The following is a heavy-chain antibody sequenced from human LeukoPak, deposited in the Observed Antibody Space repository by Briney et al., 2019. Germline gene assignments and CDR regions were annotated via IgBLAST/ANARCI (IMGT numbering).Heavy chain of an antibody. J-gene: IGHJ4*02. CDR1: GGSFSGYY. D-gene: IGHD5-18*01. CDR3: ARIGGINEGIQLWPLDY. CDR2: INHSGST. Sequence: SETLSLTCAVYGGSFSGYYWSWIRQPPGKGLEWIGEINHSGSTNYNPSLKSRVTISVDTSKNQFSLKLSSVTAADTAVYYCARIGGINEGIQLWPLDYWAREPWSPSPQ. V-gene: IGHV4-34*01.